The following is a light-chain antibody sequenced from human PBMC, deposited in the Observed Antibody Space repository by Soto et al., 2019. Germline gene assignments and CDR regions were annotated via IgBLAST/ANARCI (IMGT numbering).Light chain of an antibody. CDR1: QSVSSN. V-gene: IGKV3-15*01. Sequence: EIVMTQSPATLSVSPGERATLSCRASQSVSSNLAWYQQKPGKAPRLLIYDASTRATGIPARFSGSGSGTEYTLTISSLQSEDSEVYYCQQCSWHPFTVTFGGGTRVEIK. CDR3: QQCSWHPFTVT. J-gene: IGKJ4*01. CDR2: DAS.